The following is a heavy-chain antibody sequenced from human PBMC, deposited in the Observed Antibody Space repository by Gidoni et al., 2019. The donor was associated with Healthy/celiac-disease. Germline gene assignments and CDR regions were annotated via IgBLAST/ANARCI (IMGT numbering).Heavy chain of an antibody. CDR3: ARAAHYYDSSGPSGWFDP. CDR1: GGSISSSSYY. V-gene: IGHV4-39*07. D-gene: IGHD3-22*01. J-gene: IGHJ5*02. CDR2: IYYSGST. Sequence: QLQLQESGPGLVKPSETLSLTCTVSGGSISSSSYYWGWIRQPPGKGLEWIGSIYYSGSTYYNPSLKSRVTISVDTSKNQFSLKLSSVTAADTAVYYCARAAHYYDSSGPSGWFDPWGQGTLVTVSS.